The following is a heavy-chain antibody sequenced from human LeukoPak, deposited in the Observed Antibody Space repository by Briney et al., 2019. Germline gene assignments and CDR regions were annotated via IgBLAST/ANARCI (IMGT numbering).Heavy chain of an antibody. CDR2: INPNSGGT. D-gene: IGHD6-19*01. J-gene: IGHJ5*02. Sequence: ASVKVSCKASGYTFTSYGISWVRQAPGQGLEWMGWINPNSGGTNYAQKFQGRVTMTRDTSISTAYMELSRLRSDDTAVYYCARQVAVAGVGVGNWFDPWGQGTLVTVSS. CDR3: ARQVAVAGVGVGNWFDP. V-gene: IGHV1-2*02. CDR1: GYTFTSYG.